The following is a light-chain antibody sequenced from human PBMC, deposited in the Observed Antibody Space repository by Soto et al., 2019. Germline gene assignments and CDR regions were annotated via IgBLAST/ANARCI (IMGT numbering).Light chain of an antibody. CDR2: EAN. V-gene: IGLV2-23*02. J-gene: IGLJ3*02. CDR3: CSFAGGATVV. CDR1: NNDVGGYNL. Sequence: QSALTQPASVSGSPGQSITISCTGTNNDVGGYNLVSWYQQYPGKAPKLVIYEANKRPSGVSDRFSGSRSGNTASLTISALQVEDEAVYSCCSFAGGATVVFGGGTQLTVL.